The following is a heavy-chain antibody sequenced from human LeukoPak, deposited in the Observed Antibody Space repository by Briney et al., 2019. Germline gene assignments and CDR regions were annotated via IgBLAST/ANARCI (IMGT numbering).Heavy chain of an antibody. V-gene: IGHV3-30-3*01. J-gene: IGHJ6*03. Sequence: GGSLRLSCAASGFTFSSYAMHWVRQAPGKGLEWVAVISYDGSNKYYADSVKGRFTISRDNSKNTLYLQMNSLRAEDTAVYYSAKAAGPYYYYYMDVWGKGTTVTVSS. CDR3: AKAAGPYYYYYMDV. CDR1: GFTFSSYA. CDR2: ISYDGSNK.